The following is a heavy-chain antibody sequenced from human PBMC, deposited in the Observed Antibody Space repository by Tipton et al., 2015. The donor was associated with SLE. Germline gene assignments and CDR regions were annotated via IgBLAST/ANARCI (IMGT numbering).Heavy chain of an antibody. D-gene: IGHD3-3*01. J-gene: IGHJ5*02. CDR1: GDSISRGSYY. CDR2: IYHSGST. V-gene: IGHV4-39*07. Sequence: TLSLTCTVSGDSISRGSYYWGWIRQPPGKGLEWIGSIYHSGSTYYNPALKSRVTISVDTSKNQFSLKLSSVTAADTAVYYCAREVDLEWIHDLWGQGTLVTVSS. CDR3: AREVDLEWIHDL.